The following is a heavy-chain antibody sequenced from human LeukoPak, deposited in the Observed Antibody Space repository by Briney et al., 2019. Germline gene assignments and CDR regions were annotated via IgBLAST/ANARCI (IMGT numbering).Heavy chain of an antibody. CDR3: AKRSPRDYYHNMDV. Sequence: PGGSLRLSCAASGFTFSNYAMSWVRQAPGKGLEWVSAILESGGSTYYADSVKGRFTISRDNSKNTLYLQMNGLRAEDTAVYYCAKRSPRDYYHNMDVWGQGTTVTVSS. J-gene: IGHJ6*02. CDR2: ILESGGST. CDR1: GFTFSNYA. V-gene: IGHV3-23*01.